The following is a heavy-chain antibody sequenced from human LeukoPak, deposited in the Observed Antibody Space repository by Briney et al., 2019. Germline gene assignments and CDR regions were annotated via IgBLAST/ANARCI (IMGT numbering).Heavy chain of an antibody. CDR2: ISSSGSTI. CDR1: GFTFSDNY. CDR3: AGSITMVRGVIITDS. V-gene: IGHV3-11*01. J-gene: IGHJ5*01. D-gene: IGHD3-10*01. Sequence: GGSLRLSCAASGFTFSDNYMSWIRQAPGKGLEWVSYISSSGSTIYYADSVKGRFTISRDNAKNSLYRQMNSLRAEDTAVYYCAGSITMVRGVIITDSWGQGTLVTVSS.